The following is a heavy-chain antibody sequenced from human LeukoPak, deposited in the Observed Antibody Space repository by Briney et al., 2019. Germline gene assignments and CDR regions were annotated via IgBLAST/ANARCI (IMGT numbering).Heavy chain of an antibody. Sequence: PSETLSLTCTVSGGSISSYYWSWIRQPPGKGLEWIAYISYSGSTNYNPSLKSRVTISVDTSKNQFSLKLSSVTAADTAVYYCARDRVTSGLFDYWGQGTLVTVSS. D-gene: IGHD5-18*01. CDR1: GGSISSYY. J-gene: IGHJ4*02. CDR2: ISYSGST. CDR3: ARDRVTSGLFDY. V-gene: IGHV4-59*01.